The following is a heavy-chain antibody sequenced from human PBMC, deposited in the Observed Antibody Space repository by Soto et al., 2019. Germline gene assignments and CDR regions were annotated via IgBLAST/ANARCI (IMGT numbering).Heavy chain of an antibody. V-gene: IGHV3-23*01. D-gene: IGHD7-27*01. Sequence: EVQVLESGGGLVQPGGSLRLSCAGSGFTFINYAMNWVRQAPGKGLEWVSSISGAGDAAFFPDSVRGRFTISRDNSKNTVTLQMNSLGVDDTAVYYCARKILGSTTRPNYWYFDLWGRGTLVTVSS. CDR3: ARKILGSTTRPNYWYFDL. CDR2: ISGAGDAA. J-gene: IGHJ2*01. CDR1: GFTFINYA.